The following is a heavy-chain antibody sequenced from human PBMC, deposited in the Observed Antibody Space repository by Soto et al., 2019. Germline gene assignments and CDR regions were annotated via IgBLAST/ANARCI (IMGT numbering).Heavy chain of an antibody. Sequence: QVQLVQSGAEVKKPGASVKVSCKASGYTFTSYGISWVRQAPGQGLEWMGWISAYNGNTNYAQKRPVRVTMTTDTSTSTADMEMRSLRSDATAVYCCASDLAVGLVDYWGQGTLGTVSS. D-gene: IGHD6-19*01. CDR2: ISAYNGNT. CDR1: GYTFTSYG. V-gene: IGHV1-18*01. J-gene: IGHJ4*02. CDR3: ASDLAVGLVDY.